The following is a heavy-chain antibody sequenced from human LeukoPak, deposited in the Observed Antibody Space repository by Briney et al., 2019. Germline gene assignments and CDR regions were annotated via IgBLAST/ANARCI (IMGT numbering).Heavy chain of an antibody. CDR3: ATVSRSSWRAFDF. D-gene: IGHD2-2*01. CDR2: IFSGGSI. Sequence: GGSLRLSCAASGFTFSSYSMNWVRQAPGKGLERVSVIFSGGSIYYTESVKGRFTLSRDNSKNSLYLQMNSLRGEDTAVYYCATVSRSSWRAFDFWGQGTMVIVSS. CDR1: GFTFSSYS. J-gene: IGHJ3*01. V-gene: IGHV3-53*01.